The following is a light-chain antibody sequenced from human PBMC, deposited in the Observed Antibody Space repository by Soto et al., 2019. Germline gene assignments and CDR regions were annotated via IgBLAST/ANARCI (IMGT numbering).Light chain of an antibody. Sequence: DIQMTQSPSSLSAFLGASVTITCRASQGISDYLVWYQQKPGKVPKLLIYAASTLQSGVPPRFSGTGSGTDFTLTISSLQPEDVATYYCQNYYSAPFTFGPGTKVDSK. J-gene: IGKJ3*01. CDR1: QGISDY. V-gene: IGKV1-27*01. CDR2: AAS. CDR3: QNYYSAPFT.